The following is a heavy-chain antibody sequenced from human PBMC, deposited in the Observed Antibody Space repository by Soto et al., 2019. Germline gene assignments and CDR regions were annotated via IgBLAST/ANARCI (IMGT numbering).Heavy chain of an antibody. CDR3: ARDTNYDYVWGSYRPDNLDY. J-gene: IGHJ4*02. V-gene: IGHV3-33*01. D-gene: IGHD3-16*02. Sequence: GGSLRLSCAASGFTFSSYGMHWVRQAPGKGLEWVAVIWYDGSNKYYADSVKGRFTISRDNSKNTLYLQMNSLRAEDTAVYYCARDTNYDYVWGSYRPDNLDYWGQGTLVTVSS. CDR2: IWYDGSNK. CDR1: GFTFSSYG.